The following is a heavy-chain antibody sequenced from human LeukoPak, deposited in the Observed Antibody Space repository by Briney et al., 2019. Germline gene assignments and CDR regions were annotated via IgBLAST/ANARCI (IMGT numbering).Heavy chain of an antibody. D-gene: IGHD3-3*01. Sequence: SETLSLTCTVSGGSISSYYWSWIRQPAGKGLEWIGRIYTSGSTNYNPSLKSRVTMSVDTSKNQFSLKLSSVTAADTAVYYCAREKYDIFGVVIIGDAFDIWGQGTMVTVSS. CDR3: AREKYDIFGVVIIGDAFDI. J-gene: IGHJ3*02. CDR1: GGSISSYY. V-gene: IGHV4-4*07. CDR2: IYTSGST.